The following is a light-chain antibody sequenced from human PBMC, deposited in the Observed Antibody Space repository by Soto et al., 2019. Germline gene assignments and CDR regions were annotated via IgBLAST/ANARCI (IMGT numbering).Light chain of an antibody. CDR2: EAT. CDR3: TSYTITSPYV. V-gene: IGLV2-14*01. Sequence: QSVLTQPASMSGSPGQSITISCTGTSSDIGRYNFVSWYQHHPGKAPKLIIYEATKRPSGVSYRFSGSNSGNTASLTISGLQDEDEADYYCTSYTITSPYVFGTGTKLTVL. CDR1: SSDIGRYNF. J-gene: IGLJ1*01.